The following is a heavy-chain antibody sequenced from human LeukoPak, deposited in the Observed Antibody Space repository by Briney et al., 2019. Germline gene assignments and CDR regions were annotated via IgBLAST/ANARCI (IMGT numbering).Heavy chain of an antibody. V-gene: IGHV4-34*01. CDR2: INHSGST. D-gene: IGHD6-13*01. CDR1: GGSFSGYY. Sequence: PSETLSLTCAVYGGSFSGYYWSWIRQPPGKGLEWIGEINHSGSTNHNPSLKSRVTISVDTSKNQFSLKLSSVTAADTAVYYCARVGGLAAYWGARSWFDPWGQGTLVTVSS. CDR3: ARVGGLAAYWGARSWFDP. J-gene: IGHJ5*02.